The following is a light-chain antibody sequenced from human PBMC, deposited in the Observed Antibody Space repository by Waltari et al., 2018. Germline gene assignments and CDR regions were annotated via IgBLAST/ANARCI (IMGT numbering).Light chain of an antibody. CDR1: SSTIGNNY. CDR3: RTWDASLGGI. J-gene: IGLJ1*01. V-gene: IGLV1-51*02. Sequence: QSVLTQPPSVSAAPGQTVTISCSADSSTIGNNYVSWYQHFPGTAPKLLIYENNRRPSWIHDRFSGSKSGTSAALGITGLQTGDEADYYCRTWDASLGGIFGTGTKVTVL. CDR2: ENN.